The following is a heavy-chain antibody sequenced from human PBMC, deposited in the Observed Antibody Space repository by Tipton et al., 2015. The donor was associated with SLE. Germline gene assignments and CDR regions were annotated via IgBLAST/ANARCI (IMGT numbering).Heavy chain of an antibody. V-gene: IGHV4-61*02. D-gene: IGHD6-13*01. CDR2: LYTTGST. CDR1: GGSITTGSYY. CDR3: ARLVTKRAWFDP. Sequence: TLSLTCTVSGGSITTGSYYWSWIRQPAGKGLEWIGRLYTTGSTYYNPSLKSRVSMSVDTSKKQFSLRLCSVTAADTAVYYCARLVTKRAWFDPWGQGTLVTVSS. J-gene: IGHJ5*02.